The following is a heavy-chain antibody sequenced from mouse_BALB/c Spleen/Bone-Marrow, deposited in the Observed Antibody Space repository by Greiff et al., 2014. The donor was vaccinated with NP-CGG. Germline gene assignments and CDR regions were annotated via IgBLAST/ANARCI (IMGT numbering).Heavy chain of an antibody. CDR3: TRSGKRYGAMDY. V-gene: IGHV5-4*02. CDR1: GFTFSDYY. CDR2: ISDGGTYT. Sequence: EVQLQQSGGGLVKPGGSLKLSCAASGFTFSDYYMYWVRQTPEKRLEWVETISDGGTYTFYPDSVKGRFTISRDNAKNNLYLQMSSLQSEDTAMYYCTRSGKRYGAMDYWGQGTSVTVSS. J-gene: IGHJ4*01. D-gene: IGHD2-10*02.